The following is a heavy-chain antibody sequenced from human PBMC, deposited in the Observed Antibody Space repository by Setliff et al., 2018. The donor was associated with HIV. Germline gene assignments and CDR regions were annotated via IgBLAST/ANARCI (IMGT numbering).Heavy chain of an antibody. Sequence: SETLSLTCTVSGGSFSNYCWNWIRQSPGKGLEWIGYIFTSGSTHYNPSLQSRVTISIDPSKNQFSLRLSSVTAADTAVYYCARYRYYYDSSGYGRWFDPWGQGTLVTVS. CDR1: GGSFSNYC. CDR3: ARYRYYYDSSGYGRWFDP. V-gene: IGHV4-4*09. CDR2: IFTSGST. D-gene: IGHD3-22*01. J-gene: IGHJ5*02.